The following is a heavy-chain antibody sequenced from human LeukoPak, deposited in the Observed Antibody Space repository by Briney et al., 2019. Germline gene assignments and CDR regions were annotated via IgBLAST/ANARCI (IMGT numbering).Heavy chain of an antibody. V-gene: IGHV3-53*01. CDR2: IYSGGST. D-gene: IGHD2-2*01. CDR1: GFTVSSNY. J-gene: IGHJ4*02. CDR3: ASGCSSTSCPFDY. Sequence: GGSLRLSCAASGFTVSSNYMSWVRQAPGKGPEWVSVIYSGGSTYYADSVKGRFTISRDNSKNTLYLQMNSLRAEDTAVYYCASGCSSTSCPFDYWGQGTLVTVSS.